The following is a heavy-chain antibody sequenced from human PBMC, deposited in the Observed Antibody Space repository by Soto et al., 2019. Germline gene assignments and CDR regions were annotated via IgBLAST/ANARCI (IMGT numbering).Heavy chain of an antibody. CDR1: GFTFDDYA. Sequence: LRLSCTVSGFTFDDYAMSWVRQAPGKGLEWVGFISSQAFGGTTEYAASVEGRFTISTDESKTIAYLQMNSLKAADTAVYFCATVYFYDSSADYYFDYWGQGTLVTVSS. J-gene: IGHJ4*02. CDR2: ISSQAFGGTT. CDR3: ATVYFYDSSADYYFDY. D-gene: IGHD3-22*01. V-gene: IGHV3-49*04.